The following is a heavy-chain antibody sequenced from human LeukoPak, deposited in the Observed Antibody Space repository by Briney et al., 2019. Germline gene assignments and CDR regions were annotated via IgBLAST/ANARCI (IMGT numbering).Heavy chain of an antibody. V-gene: IGHV3-7*01. CDR1: GFTFSSYW. D-gene: IGHD4-11*01. J-gene: IGHJ4*02. CDR3: ARDLSSNGYLQYYFDY. CDR2: IKQDGSEK. Sequence: GGSLRPSCAASGFTFSSYWMSWVRQAPGKGLEWVANIKQDGSEKYYVDSVKGRFTISRDNAKNSLYLQMNSLRAEDTAVYYCARDLSSNGYLQYYFDYWGQGTLVTVSS.